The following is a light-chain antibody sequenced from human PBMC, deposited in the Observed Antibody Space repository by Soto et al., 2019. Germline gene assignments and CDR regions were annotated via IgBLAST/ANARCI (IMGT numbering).Light chain of an antibody. CDR2: DAS. CDR1: QSVSSY. CDR3: QKRSTPLT. Sequence: DIVLTQSPATLSLSPEERATLSCRASQSVSSYLAWYQQKPCQAPRLLIYDASSRATGIPARFSGSGSGTDFTRTISSLDPEDFADYYWQKRSTPLTFGGGTKVAIK. J-gene: IGKJ4*01. V-gene: IGKV3-11*01.